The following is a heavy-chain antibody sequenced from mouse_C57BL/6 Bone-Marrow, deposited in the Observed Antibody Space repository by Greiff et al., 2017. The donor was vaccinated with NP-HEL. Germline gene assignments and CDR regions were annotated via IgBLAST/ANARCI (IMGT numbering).Heavy chain of an antibody. CDR3: ARRATPRYYFDY. V-gene: IGHV1-55*01. D-gene: IGHD3-1*01. J-gene: IGHJ2*01. CDR1: GYTFTSYW. CDR2: IYPGSGST. Sequence: VQLQQPGAELVKPGASVKMSCKASGYTFTSYWITWVKQRPGQGLEWIGDIYPGSGSTNYNEKFKSKATLTVDTSSSTAYMQRSSLTSEDSAVYYCARRATPRYYFDYWGQGTTLTVSS.